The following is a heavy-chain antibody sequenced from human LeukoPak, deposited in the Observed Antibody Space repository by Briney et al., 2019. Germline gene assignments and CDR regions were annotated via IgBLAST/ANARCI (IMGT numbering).Heavy chain of an antibody. CDR3: ARGVRYSSGWNNWFDP. V-gene: IGHV4-4*07. CDR1: GDSISSSY. CDR2: IYTSWST. J-gene: IGHJ5*02. Sequence: SETLSLTCTVSGDSISSSYWSWIRQPAGKGLEWIGRIYTSWSTNYNPSLKSRVIMSLDTSEKQFSLKLSSVTAADTAIYYCARGVRYSSGWNNWFDPWGQGTLVTVSS. D-gene: IGHD6-19*01.